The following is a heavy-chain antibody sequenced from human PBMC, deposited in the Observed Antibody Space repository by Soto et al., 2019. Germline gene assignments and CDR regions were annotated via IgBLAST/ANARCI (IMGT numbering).Heavy chain of an antibody. CDR3: ARGYGSGSYYNNYYYYMDV. CDR2: INHSETT. Sequence: QVQLQQWGAGLLKPSETLSLTCAVYGGSFSGYYWSWIRQPPGKGLEWIGEINHSETTNYNPSLKSRVTISVDTSKNQFSLKLSSVTAADTAVYYCARGYGSGSYYNNYYYYMDVWGKGTTVTVSS. D-gene: IGHD3-10*01. V-gene: IGHV4-34*01. J-gene: IGHJ6*03. CDR1: GGSFSGYY.